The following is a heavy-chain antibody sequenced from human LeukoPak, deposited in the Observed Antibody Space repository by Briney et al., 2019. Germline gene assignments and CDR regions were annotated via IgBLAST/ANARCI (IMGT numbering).Heavy chain of an antibody. CDR1: GFTFDDYA. Sequence: PGGSLGLSCAASGFTFDDYAMHWVRQAPGKGLEWVSAISGSGGSTYYADSVKGRFTISRDNSKNTLYLQMNSLRAEDTAVYYCARHPGIAAAGIDYWGQGTLVTVSS. J-gene: IGHJ4*02. CDR2: ISGSGGST. V-gene: IGHV3-23*01. D-gene: IGHD6-13*01. CDR3: ARHPGIAAAGIDY.